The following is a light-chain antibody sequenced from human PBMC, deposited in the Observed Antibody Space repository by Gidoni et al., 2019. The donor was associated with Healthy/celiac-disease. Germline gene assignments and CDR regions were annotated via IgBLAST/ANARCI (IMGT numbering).Light chain of an antibody. Sequence: QTVVTQDPSLTVSPGRPVTLTCASSTRAVTSGDYPNWFQQRPGQAPRALIDSTSNKRAWTPALFSGALLGGKAALTLSGVQPEDEAEYYCLLYDGGAHWVFGGGTKLTVL. V-gene: IGLV7-43*01. CDR2: STS. CDR1: TRAVTSGDY. CDR3: LLYDGGAHWV. J-gene: IGLJ3*02.